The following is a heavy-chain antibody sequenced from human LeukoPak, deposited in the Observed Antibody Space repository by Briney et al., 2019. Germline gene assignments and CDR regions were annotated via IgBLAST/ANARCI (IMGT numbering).Heavy chain of an antibody. Sequence: GGSLRLSCAASGLTFSSYSMNWVRQAPGKGLEWVSSISSSSSYIYCADPVKGRFTISRNNAKNSLYLQMNSLRAEDTAVYYCARVSATNAFDIWGQGTMVTVSS. J-gene: IGHJ3*02. D-gene: IGHD6-25*01. CDR2: ISSSSSYI. CDR3: ARVSATNAFDI. CDR1: GLTFSSYS. V-gene: IGHV3-21*01.